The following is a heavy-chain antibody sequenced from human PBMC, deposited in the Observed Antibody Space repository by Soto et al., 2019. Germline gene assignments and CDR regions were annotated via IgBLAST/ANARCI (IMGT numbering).Heavy chain of an antibody. D-gene: IGHD5-18*01. CDR3: AKEVRTPGYSCENWLHT. CDR2: ISYDGSNK. J-gene: IGHJ5*02. V-gene: IGHV3-30*18. CDR1: GFTFSSYG. Sequence: PGGSLRLSCAASGFTFSSYGMHWVRQAPGKGLEWVAVISYDGSNKYYADSVKGRFTISRDNSKNTLYLQMNSLRAEDTAVYYCAKEVRTPGYSCENWLHTWGQGTMATV.